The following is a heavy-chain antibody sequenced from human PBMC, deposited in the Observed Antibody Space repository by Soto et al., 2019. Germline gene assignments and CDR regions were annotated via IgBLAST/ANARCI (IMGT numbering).Heavy chain of an antibody. Sequence: EVQVEESGGGLVQPGGSLRLACAASGFQFSSYSMNWVRQAPGKGLEWVSYISSSSSTVYYADSVKGRFTMSRDNAKKSLYLQMNSLRAEDTDVYYWARVDSYWYFDLWGRGTLATVSS. CDR1: GFQFSSYS. CDR3: ARVDSYWYFDL. J-gene: IGHJ2*01. CDR2: ISSSSSTV. V-gene: IGHV3-48*01. D-gene: IGHD2-2*03.